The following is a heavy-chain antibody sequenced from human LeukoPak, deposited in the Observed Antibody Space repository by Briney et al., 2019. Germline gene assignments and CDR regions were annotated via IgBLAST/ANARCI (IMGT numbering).Heavy chain of an antibody. CDR2: MHPNSGGT. J-gene: IGHJ3*02. Sequence: ASVKVSCKASGYTFTDYYMHWLRQAPGQGLEWMGWMHPNSGGTNYAQKFQGRVTMTRDTSTSTVYMELSSLRSEDTAVYYCAKSTHHAFDIWGQGTMVTVSS. CDR1: GYTFTDYY. CDR3: AKSTHHAFDI. V-gene: IGHV1-2*02.